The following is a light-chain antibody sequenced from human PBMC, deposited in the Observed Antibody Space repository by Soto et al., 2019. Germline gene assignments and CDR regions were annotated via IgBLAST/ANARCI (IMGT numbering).Light chain of an antibody. Sequence: EIVMTQSPATLSVSPGDRVTLSCRASQSIRSNSAWYQQKPGQAPRLLIYGASTRATGIPARFSGSGSGADFTLTISSLEPEDFAVYYCQQRNIWPPVTFGQGTRLEIK. CDR2: GAS. CDR3: QQRNIWPPVT. J-gene: IGKJ5*01. CDR1: QSIRSN. V-gene: IGKV3D-15*01.